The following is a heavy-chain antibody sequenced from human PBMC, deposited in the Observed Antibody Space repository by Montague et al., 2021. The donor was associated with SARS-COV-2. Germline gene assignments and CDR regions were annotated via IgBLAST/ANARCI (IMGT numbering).Heavy chain of an antibody. J-gene: IGHJ3*02. CDR2: TYYRSKWYH. Sequence: CAISGDSVSSNPATWNWIRQSPSRGLEWLGRTYYRSKWYHDYAISLKSRITINPDTSKNQFSLQLSSVAPEDTAVFYCARTTIRMLYPENAFDIWGQGTMVTVSS. CDR3: ARTTIRMLYPENAFDI. D-gene: IGHD2-15*01. V-gene: IGHV6-1*01. CDR1: GDSVSSNPAT.